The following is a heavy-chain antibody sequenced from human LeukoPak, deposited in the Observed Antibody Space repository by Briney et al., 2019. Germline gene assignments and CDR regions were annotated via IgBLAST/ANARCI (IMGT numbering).Heavy chain of an antibody. CDR3: AVLLRYFERSDY. CDR1: GGTFSSSP. Sequence: SVKVSCKASGGTFSSSPISWVRQAPGQGLEWMGGIIPIFGTANYAQKFQGRVTITTDGSTSTAYMELSSLRSEDTAVYYCAVLLRYFERSDYWGQGTLVTVSS. CDR2: IIPIFGTA. J-gene: IGHJ4*02. V-gene: IGHV1-69*05. D-gene: IGHD3-9*01.